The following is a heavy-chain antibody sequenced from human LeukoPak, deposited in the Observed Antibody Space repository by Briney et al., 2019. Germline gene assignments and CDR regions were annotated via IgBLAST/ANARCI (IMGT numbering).Heavy chain of an antibody. V-gene: IGHV3-21*01. CDR1: GFTFSSYH. CDR3: ARDLVVRGRWSWFDP. J-gene: IGHJ5*02. D-gene: IGHD3-10*01. CDR2: ISITNSYI. Sequence: GGSLRLSCVVSGFTFSSYHMNWVRQAPGKGLEWVSSISITNSYIYYADSVTGRFTISRDNAKNSLYLQMNSLRAEDTAVYYCARDLVVRGRWSWFDPWGQGTLVTVSS.